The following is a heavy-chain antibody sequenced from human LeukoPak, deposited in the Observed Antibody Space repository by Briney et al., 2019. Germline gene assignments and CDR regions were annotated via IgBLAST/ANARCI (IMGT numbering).Heavy chain of an antibody. J-gene: IGHJ4*02. CDR1: GFTFSAYV. V-gene: IGHV3-23*01. CDR2: ISGSGADT. Sequence: PGGSLRLSCAASGFTFSAYVIYWVRQAPGTGLEWVSAISGSGADTYYADSVKGRFTISRDNSKYMVYLQMNSLRAEDTAVYYCARHYCSDAKCYYFDYWGQGTLVSVSS. CDR3: ARHYCSDAKCYYFDY. D-gene: IGHD2-15*01.